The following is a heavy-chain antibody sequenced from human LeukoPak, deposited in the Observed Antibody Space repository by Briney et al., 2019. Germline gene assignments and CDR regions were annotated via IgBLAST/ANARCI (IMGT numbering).Heavy chain of an antibody. D-gene: IGHD4-23*01. CDR1: GFTFSSYG. V-gene: IGHV3-23*01. CDR3: AKDRGYGGNSALDY. CDR2: ISGSSGTA. J-gene: IGHJ4*02. Sequence: SGGSLRLSCATSGFTFSSYGMSWVRQAPGKGLEWVSAISGSSGTAYYADSVKGRFTISRDNSKNTLYLQMNSLRAEDTAVYYCAKDRGYGGNSALDYWGQGTLVIVSS.